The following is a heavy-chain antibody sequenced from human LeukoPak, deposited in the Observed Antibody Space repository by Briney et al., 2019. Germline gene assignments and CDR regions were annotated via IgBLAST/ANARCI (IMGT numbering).Heavy chain of an antibody. CDR1: GGTFNTFA. D-gene: IGHD6-13*01. CDR3: ARGQQLVLGPFDI. Sequence: SVKVSCKTSGGTFNTFAFSWVRQAPGQGLEWLGGIIPLFNAPNYAPNLQGRVTITADESTTTVYMELNSLRSDDTAVYYCARGQQLVLGPFDIWGQGTMVTVSS. J-gene: IGHJ3*02. CDR2: IIPLFNAP. V-gene: IGHV1-69*13.